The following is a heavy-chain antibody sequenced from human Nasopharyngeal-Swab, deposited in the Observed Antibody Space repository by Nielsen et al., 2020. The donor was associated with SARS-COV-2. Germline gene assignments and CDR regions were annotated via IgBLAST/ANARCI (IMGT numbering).Heavy chain of an antibody. Sequence: WIRQPPGKGLERIGYIYYSGSTNYNPSLKSRVTISVDTSKNQFSLKLSSVTAADTAVYYCAGGRDGYTNYYYYYGMDVWGQGTTVTVSS. J-gene: IGHJ6*02. V-gene: IGHV4-59*01. CDR3: AGGRDGYTNYYYYYGMDV. CDR2: IYYSGST. D-gene: IGHD5-24*01.